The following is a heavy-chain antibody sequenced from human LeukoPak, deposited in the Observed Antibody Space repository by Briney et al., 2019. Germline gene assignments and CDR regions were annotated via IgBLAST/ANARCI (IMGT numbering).Heavy chain of an antibody. V-gene: IGHV5-51*01. CDR3: ARRPLHSQNWLAP. J-gene: IGHJ5*02. CDR2: IFPVDSDT. Sequence: GESLKISCKGYGDRFTSYWVAWVRQMPGKGLEWMGIIFPVDSDTRYSPSIQGQVTISVDRSISTAYLQRSSLKASDTAIYYCARRPLHSQNWLAPWGQGTLVTVPS. CDR1: GDRFTSYW.